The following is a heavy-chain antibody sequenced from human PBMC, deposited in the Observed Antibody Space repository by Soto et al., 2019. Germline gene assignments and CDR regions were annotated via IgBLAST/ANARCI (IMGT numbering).Heavy chain of an antibody. CDR1: GYTFTSYY. Sequence: ASVKVSCKASGYTFTSYYMHWVRQAPGQGLEWMGIINPSGGSTSYAQKFQGRVTMTRDTSTSTVYMELSSLRSEDTAVYYCATARNYDILTGYYKKPLDYWGQGTLVTVSS. V-gene: IGHV1-46*01. J-gene: IGHJ4*02. D-gene: IGHD3-9*01. CDR3: ATARNYDILTGYYKKPLDY. CDR2: INPSGGST.